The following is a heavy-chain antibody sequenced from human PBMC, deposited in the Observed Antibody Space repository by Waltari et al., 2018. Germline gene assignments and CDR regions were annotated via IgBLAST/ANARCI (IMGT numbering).Heavy chain of an antibody. CDR2: IYYSGST. D-gene: IGHD5-18*01. CDR3: ATEIRGYSYGYTV. J-gene: IGHJ4*02. V-gene: IGHV4-59*01. Sequence: QVQLQESGPGLVKPSETLSLTCTVSGGSISSYYWSWIRQPPGKGLEWIGYIYYSGSTNYNPYLKGRVTISVDTAKNQFSLKLSSVTAADTAVYYCATEIRGYSYGYTVWGQGTLVTVSS. CDR1: GGSISSYY.